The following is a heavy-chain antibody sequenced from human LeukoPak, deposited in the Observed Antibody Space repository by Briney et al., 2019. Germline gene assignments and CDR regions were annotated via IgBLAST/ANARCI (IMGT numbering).Heavy chain of an antibody. Sequence: PGGSLRLSCAASGFIFKNYQMTWFRQAPGKGLEWLSHISISGNTIYYADSVEGRFSISRDNAESSVYLQMNSLRAEDTAVYYCSRGGGTGVNYYYYQNMDVWGKGTTVTVSS. D-gene: IGHD2-8*01. CDR1: GFIFKNYQ. V-gene: IGHV3-11*04. CDR2: ISISGNTI. J-gene: IGHJ6*03. CDR3: SRGGGTGVNYYYYQNMDV.